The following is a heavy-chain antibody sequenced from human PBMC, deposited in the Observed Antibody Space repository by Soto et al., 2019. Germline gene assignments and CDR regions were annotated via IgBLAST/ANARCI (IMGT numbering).Heavy chain of an antibody. J-gene: IGHJ6*02. V-gene: IGHV3-74*01. D-gene: IGHD2-21*01. CDR1: AFTFSSYW. CDR2: INSDGSIT. CDR3: ARRDQIAYYYGLDV. Sequence: EVQLVESGGGLVQPGGSLRLSCAASAFTFSSYWMNWVRQAPGKGPVWVSRINSDGSITGYADSVKGRFTISRDNAKNTLYLQMNSLSPEDTAVYYCARRDQIAYYYGLDVWGQGTTVTVSS.